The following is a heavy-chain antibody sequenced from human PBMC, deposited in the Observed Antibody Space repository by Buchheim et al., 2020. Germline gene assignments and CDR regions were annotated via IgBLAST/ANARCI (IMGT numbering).Heavy chain of an antibody. Sequence: QVQLQESGPGLVKPSQTLSLTCTVSGGSISSGSYYWSWIRQPAGKGLEWIGRIYTSGSTNYNPSLKSRVTISVDTSNNQFSLNLSSVTAADTAVYYCATEDRIGYSGYSNWFDPWGQGTL. CDR3: ATEDRIGYSGYSNWFDP. CDR1: GGSISSGSYY. CDR2: IYTSGST. J-gene: IGHJ5*02. V-gene: IGHV4-61*02. D-gene: IGHD5-12*01.